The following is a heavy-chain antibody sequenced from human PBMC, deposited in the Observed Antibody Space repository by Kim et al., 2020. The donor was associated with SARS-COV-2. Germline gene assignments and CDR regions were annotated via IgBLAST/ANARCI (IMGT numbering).Heavy chain of an antibody. CDR3: AKVHGGGGTNMIVDY. Sequence: GGSLRLSCAASGFTFSSYAMSWLRQAPGKGLEWVSTIIGTDGTTYYTDSVKGRFTISRDISKSTLFLHMSSLRAEDTAHYYCAKVHGGGGTNMIVDYWGAKALGTVSS. V-gene: IGHV3-23*01. CDR2: IIGTDGTT. CDR1: GFTFSSYA. J-gene: IGHJ4*02. D-gene: IGHD3-16*01.